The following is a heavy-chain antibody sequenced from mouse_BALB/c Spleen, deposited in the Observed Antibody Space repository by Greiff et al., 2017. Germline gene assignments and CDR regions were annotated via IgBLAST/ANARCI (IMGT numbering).Heavy chain of an antibody. Sequence: EVKLVESGGGLVKPGGSLKLSCAASGFTFSSYAMSWVRQTPEKRLEWVATISSGGSYTYYPDSVKGRFTISRDNANNTLYLQMSSLRSEDTAMYYCARPGVITTATFFDYWGQGTTLTVSS. D-gene: IGHD1-2*01. CDR3: ARPGVITTATFFDY. V-gene: IGHV5-9-3*01. CDR2: ISSGGSYT. J-gene: IGHJ2*01. CDR1: GFTFSSYA.